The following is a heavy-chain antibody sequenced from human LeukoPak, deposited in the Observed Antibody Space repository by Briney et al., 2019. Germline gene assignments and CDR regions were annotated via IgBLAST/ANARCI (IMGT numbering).Heavy chain of an antibody. D-gene: IGHD6-19*01. CDR3: ARRLGYIAVAGTNWFDP. V-gene: IGHV4-59*01. CDR2: IYYSGST. J-gene: IGHJ5*02. CDR1: GGSISSYY. Sequence: SETLSLTCTVSGGSISSYYWSWIRQPPGKGLEWIGYIYYSGSTNYNPSLKSRVTISVDTSKNQFSLKLSSVTAADTAVYYCARRLGYIAVAGTNWFDPWGQGTLVTVSS.